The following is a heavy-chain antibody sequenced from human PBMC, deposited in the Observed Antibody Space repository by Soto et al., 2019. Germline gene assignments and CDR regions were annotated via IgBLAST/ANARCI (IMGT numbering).Heavy chain of an antibody. CDR3: ARVAYYYGSGRDYYYMDV. V-gene: IGHV3-21*01. J-gene: IGHJ6*03. D-gene: IGHD3-10*01. CDR1: GFTFSSYS. Sequence: PGGSLRLSCAGSGFTFSSYSMSWVRQAPGKGLEWVSSISSVGRYIYYADSVKGRFTISRDNAKSSLYLQMNSLRAEDTALYYCARVAYYYGSGRDYYYMDVWGRGTTVTVSS. CDR2: ISSVGRYI.